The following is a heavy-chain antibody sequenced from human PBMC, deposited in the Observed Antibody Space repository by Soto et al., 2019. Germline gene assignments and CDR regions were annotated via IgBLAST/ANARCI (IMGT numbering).Heavy chain of an antibody. CDR2: IIPILGIA. V-gene: IGHV1-69*02. D-gene: IGHD2-15*01. CDR3: ARGACSGGSCGPFDY. CDR1: GGTFSSYT. J-gene: IGHJ4*02. Sequence: QDQLVQSGAEVKKPGSSVKVSCKASGGTFSSYTISWVRQAPGQGLEWMGRIIPILGIANYAQKFQGRVTITADKSTSTAYMELSSLRSEDTAVYYCARGACSGGSCGPFDYWGQGTLVTVSS.